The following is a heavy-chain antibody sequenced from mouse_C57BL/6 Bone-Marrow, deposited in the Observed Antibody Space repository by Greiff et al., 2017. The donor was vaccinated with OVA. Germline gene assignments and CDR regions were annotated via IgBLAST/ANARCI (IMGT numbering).Heavy chain of an antibody. CDR1: GYTFTDYY. Sequence: EVQLVESGPVLVKPGASVKMSCKASGYTFTDYYMNWVKQSHGKSLEWIGVINPYNGGTSYNQKFKGKATLTVDKSSSTAYMELNSLTSEDSAVYYCARSGDGYYVKDYWGQGTTLTVSS. CDR2: INPYNGGT. V-gene: IGHV1-19*01. J-gene: IGHJ2*01. D-gene: IGHD2-3*01. CDR3: ARSGDGYYVKDY.